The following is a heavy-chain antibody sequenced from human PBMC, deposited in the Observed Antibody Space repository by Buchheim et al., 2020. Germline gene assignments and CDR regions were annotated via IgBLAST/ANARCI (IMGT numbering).Heavy chain of an antibody. CDR3: AKDRLLFGESGTGGLDG. D-gene: IGHD3-10*01. J-gene: IGHJ6*02. CDR2: ISYDGSNK. V-gene: IGHV3-30*18. CDR1: GFTFNSFG. Sequence: QVQLVESGGGVVQPGRSLRLSCAASGFTFNSFGMHWVRQAPGKGLEWVALISYDGSNKYYGDAVKGRFNVSRDNPKNTLYLQMNSLRADDTAVYYCAKDRLLFGESGTGGLDGWGQGTT.